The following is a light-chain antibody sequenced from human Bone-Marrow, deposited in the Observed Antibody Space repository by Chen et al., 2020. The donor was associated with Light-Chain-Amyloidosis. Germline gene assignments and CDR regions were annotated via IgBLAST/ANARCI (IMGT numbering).Light chain of an antibody. CDR2: EVT. CDR1: SSDVGGDNH. V-gene: IGLV2-14*01. CDR3: SSYTITNTLV. Sequence: QSALTQPASVSGSPGQSITISCTGTSSDVGGDNHVSWYQQHPDKAPQLMIYEVTTRPSWVPDRFSGSKSDNTASLTISGLQTEDEADYFCSSYTITNTLVFGSGTRVTVL. J-gene: IGLJ1*01.